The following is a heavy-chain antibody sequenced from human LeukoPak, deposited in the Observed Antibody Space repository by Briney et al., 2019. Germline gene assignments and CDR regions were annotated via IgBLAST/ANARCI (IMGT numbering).Heavy chain of an antibody. CDR3: ARASFPFLEWTTSIPFDV. CDR2: IIPIYPTT. CDR1: GGTFSSYA. J-gene: IGHJ3*01. D-gene: IGHD3-3*02. V-gene: IGHV1-69*13. Sequence: SVKVSCTASGGTFSSYAISWVRPAPGQGLEWMGGIIPIYPTTDYAQKFQGRVTISADESTGTVSIELSNLRSEDTAVYYCARASFPFLEWTTSIPFDVWGQGTLVIVSS.